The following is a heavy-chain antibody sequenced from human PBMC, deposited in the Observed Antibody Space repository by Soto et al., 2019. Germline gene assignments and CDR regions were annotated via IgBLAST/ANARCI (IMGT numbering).Heavy chain of an antibody. D-gene: IGHD6-6*01. Sequence: GGSLRLSCAASGVIVSYNCLTRVRQAPGKGLEWVAGIFIGGSAYYADSVRGRFTITRADSKNTVYLQMNRLRAEDTAVYYCARDPRPSDYYSYSGLDVGGQGTTVTVAS. V-gene: IGHV3-53*01. CDR3: ARDPRPSDYYSYSGLDV. J-gene: IGHJ6*02. CDR2: IFIGGSA. CDR1: GVIVSYNC.